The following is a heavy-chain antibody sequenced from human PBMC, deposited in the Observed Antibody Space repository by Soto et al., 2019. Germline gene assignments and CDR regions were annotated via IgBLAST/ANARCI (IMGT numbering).Heavy chain of an antibody. CDR2: IIPILGIA. CDR3: ARRYSSGWSGTDAFDI. CDR1: GGTFSSYT. Sequence: GASVKVSCKASGGTFSSYTISWVRQAPGQGLEWMGRIIPILGIANYAQKFQGRVTITADKSTSTAYMELSSLRSEDTAVYYCARRYSSGWSGTDAFDIWGQGTMVT. V-gene: IGHV1-69*02. J-gene: IGHJ3*02. D-gene: IGHD6-19*01.